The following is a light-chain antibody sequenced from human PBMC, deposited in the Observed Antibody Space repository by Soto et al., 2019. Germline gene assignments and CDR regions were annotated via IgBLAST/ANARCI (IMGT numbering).Light chain of an antibody. V-gene: IGKV3-11*01. J-gene: IGKJ5*01. CDR1: QSVSNN. CDR3: QQRSDWPIT. Sequence: EIVLTQSPATLSVSPGERATLSCRASQSVSNNLAWYQQKPGQAPRLLIYDVSTRATGVPARFSGSGSGTDFTLTITSLEPEDFAVYSCQQRSDWPITFGQGTRLEIK. CDR2: DVS.